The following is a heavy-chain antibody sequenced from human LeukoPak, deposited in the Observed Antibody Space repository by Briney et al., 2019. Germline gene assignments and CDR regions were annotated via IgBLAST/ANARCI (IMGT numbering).Heavy chain of an antibody. D-gene: IGHD3-3*01. CDR3: ASQNYDFWSGYYGSFNDY. Sequence: SETLSLTCTVSGGSISSSSYYWGWIRQPPGKGLEWIGSIYYSGSTYYNPSLRSRVTISVDTSKNQFSLKLSSVTAADTAVYYCASQNYDFWSGYYGSFNDYWGQGTLVTVSS. CDR1: GGSISSSSYY. J-gene: IGHJ4*02. CDR2: IYYSGST. V-gene: IGHV4-39*01.